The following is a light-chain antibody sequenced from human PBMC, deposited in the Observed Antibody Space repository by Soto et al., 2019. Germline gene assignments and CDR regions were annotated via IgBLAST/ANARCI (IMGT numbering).Light chain of an antibody. V-gene: IGKV3-11*01. CDR2: DAS. CDR1: QSVSSY. CDR3: QQRSNWPWT. Sequence: EIVLTQSPATLSLSPGERATLSCRASQSVSSYLAWYQQKPGQAPRLLIYDASNRATGIPARFSGSGSGTVFTLTISSLEPAEFAVYYCQQRSNWPWTYGQGTKVEIK. J-gene: IGKJ1*01.